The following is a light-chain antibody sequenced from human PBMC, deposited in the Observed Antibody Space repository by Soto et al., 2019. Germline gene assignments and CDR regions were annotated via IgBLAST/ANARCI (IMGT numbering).Light chain of an antibody. J-gene: IGKJ4*01. CDR3: QQSYNAPRT. CDR1: QSIASY. V-gene: IGKV1-39*01. CDR2: SAS. Sequence: DIQMTQSPSSLSASVGDRVTITCRASQSIASYLNWCQQKPGKAPKLLIYSASSLQSVVPSRFSGSGSGTDFTLTISSLQPEDFATYYCQQSYNAPRTFGGGTKVDIK.